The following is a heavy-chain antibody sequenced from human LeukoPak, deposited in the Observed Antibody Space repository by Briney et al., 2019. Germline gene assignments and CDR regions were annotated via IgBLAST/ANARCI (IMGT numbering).Heavy chain of an antibody. CDR1: GGSISTGGYY. Sequence: SDTLSLTCSVSGGSISTGGYYWTGIRQPDGKELWWIGRLSPSIEIIYNPSLTSQVTISLDTSKSQFSLTLYSVTAADTAVYYGARGYPFDYWGQGALVTV. V-gene: IGHV4-61*02. CDR3: ARGYPFDY. CDR2: LSPSIEI. D-gene: IGHD1-14*01. J-gene: IGHJ4*02.